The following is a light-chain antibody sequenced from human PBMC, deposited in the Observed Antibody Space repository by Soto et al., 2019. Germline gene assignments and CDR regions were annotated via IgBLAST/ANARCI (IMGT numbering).Light chain of an antibody. CDR2: DVS. CDR3: SSYTSDNTLA. CDR1: NSDVGGYNF. Sequence: QSALTQPASVSGSPGQSITISCTGTNSDVGGYNFVSWYQKYSGKAPKLMIYDVSNRPSGVSNRFSGSKSGNTASLTISGLQAEDEADYYCSSYTSDNTLAFGGGTKLTVL. V-gene: IGLV2-14*01. J-gene: IGLJ3*02.